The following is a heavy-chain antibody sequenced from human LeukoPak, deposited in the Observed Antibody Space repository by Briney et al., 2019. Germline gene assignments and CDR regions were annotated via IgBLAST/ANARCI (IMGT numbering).Heavy chain of an antibody. CDR2: IYPGDSDT. Sequence: GESLKISCKGSGYSFTSYWIGWVRQMPGKGLEWMGIIYPGDSDTRYSPSCQGQVTISADKSSSPAYLQWSSLKASDTAMYYCARLRRDGYNFVDSWGQGTLVTVSS. V-gene: IGHV5-51*01. CDR3: ARLRRDGYNFVDS. D-gene: IGHD5-24*01. CDR1: GYSFTSYW. J-gene: IGHJ4*02.